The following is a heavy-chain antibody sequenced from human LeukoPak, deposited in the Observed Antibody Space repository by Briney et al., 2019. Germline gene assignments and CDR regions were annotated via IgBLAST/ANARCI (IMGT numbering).Heavy chain of an antibody. Sequence: GGSLRLSCAGSGFKFDDYGMNWVRQVPGKGLEWISAINWNGGSTHYADSVRGRFTISRDNARNSMFLHMNSLRAEDTALYFCARDGTTIGDGYFPNWGQGILVTVSS. D-gene: IGHD5-24*01. V-gene: IGHV3-20*04. CDR2: INWNGGST. J-gene: IGHJ4*02. CDR1: GFKFDDYG. CDR3: ARDGTTIGDGYFPN.